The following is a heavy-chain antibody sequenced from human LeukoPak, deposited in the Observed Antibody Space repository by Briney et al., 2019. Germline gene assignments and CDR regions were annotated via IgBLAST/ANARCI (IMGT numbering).Heavy chain of an antibody. Sequence: GASVKASCKASGYTFTSYYMHWVRQAPGQGLEWMGIINPSGGSTSYAQKFQGRVTMTRDMSTSTVYMELSSLRSEDTAVYYCARDSVRHGIAAAGPFYWGQGTLVTVSS. CDR1: GYTFTSYY. J-gene: IGHJ4*02. CDR2: INPSGGST. V-gene: IGHV1-46*01. D-gene: IGHD6-13*01. CDR3: ARDSVRHGIAAAGPFY.